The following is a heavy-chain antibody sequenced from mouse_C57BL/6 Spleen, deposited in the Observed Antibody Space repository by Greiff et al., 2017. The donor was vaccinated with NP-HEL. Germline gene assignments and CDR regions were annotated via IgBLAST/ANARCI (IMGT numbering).Heavy chain of an antibody. CDR2: IHPNSGST. J-gene: IGHJ2*01. CDR1: GYTFTSYW. CDR3: ARLGTTVVASGY. V-gene: IGHV1-64*01. D-gene: IGHD1-1*01. Sequence: QVQLQQPGAELVKPGASVKLSCKASGYTFTSYWMHWVKQRPGQGLEWIGKIHPNSGSTNYNEKFKSKATLTVDKSSSTAYMQLSSLTSEDSAVYYCARLGTTVVASGYWGQGTTLTVSS.